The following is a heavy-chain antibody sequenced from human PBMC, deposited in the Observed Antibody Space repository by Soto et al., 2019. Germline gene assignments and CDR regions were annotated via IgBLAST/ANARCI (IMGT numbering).Heavy chain of an antibody. D-gene: IGHD6-25*01. J-gene: IGHJ4*02. CDR2: IYYSGST. CDR3: ARHRGSPYYFDY. CDR1: GVSISSSSYY. Sequence: SETLSLTCTVSGVSISSSSYYWGWIRQPPGKGLEWIGSIYYSGSTYYNPSLKSRVTISVDTSKNQFSLKLSSVTAADTAVYYCARHRGSPYYFDYWGQGTLVTVSS. V-gene: IGHV4-39*01.